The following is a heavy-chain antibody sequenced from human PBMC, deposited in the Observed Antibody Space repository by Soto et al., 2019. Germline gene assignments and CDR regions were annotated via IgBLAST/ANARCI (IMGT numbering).Heavy chain of an antibody. Sequence: SLTLTGAASGLEFAKVSVIGVLLATRKGLEWVGRIKSKTHRGTTDFAAPVKGRFGISRDDSKNIAYMQMNSLEIEDTAVYYCSTDTYNDMIVVRLDYWGHGTLVTVSS. CDR3: STDTYNDMIVVRLDY. J-gene: IGHJ4*01. CDR1: GLEFAKVS. D-gene: IGHD3-22*01. V-gene: IGHV3-15*07. CDR2: IKSKTHRGTT.